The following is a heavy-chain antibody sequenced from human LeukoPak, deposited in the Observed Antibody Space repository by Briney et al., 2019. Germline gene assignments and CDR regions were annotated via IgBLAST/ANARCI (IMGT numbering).Heavy chain of an antibody. Sequence: GGSLRLSCAASGFTFNTYIMNWVRQAPGKGLEWVSSISTSSSYIYYADSVKGRFTISRDNAKNSLYLQMNSLRAEDTAVYYCAGFLAAAGTPFNYWGQGTLVTVSS. D-gene: IGHD6-13*01. V-gene: IGHV3-21*01. J-gene: IGHJ4*02. CDR2: ISTSSSYI. CDR1: GFTFNTYI. CDR3: AGFLAAAGTPFNY.